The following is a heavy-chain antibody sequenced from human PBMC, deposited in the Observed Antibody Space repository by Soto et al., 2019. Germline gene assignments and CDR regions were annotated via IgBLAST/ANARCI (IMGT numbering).Heavy chain of an antibody. CDR2: ISAYNGNT. Sequence: GASVKVSCKASGYTFTSYGISWVRQAPGQGLEWMGWISAYNGNTNYAQKLQGRVTMTTDTSTSTAYMEPRSLRSDDTAVYYCARGPPYIVVVVAATPLAFDIWGQGTMVTVSS. CDR3: ARGPPYIVVVVAATPLAFDI. D-gene: IGHD2-15*01. V-gene: IGHV1-18*01. J-gene: IGHJ3*02. CDR1: GYTFTSYG.